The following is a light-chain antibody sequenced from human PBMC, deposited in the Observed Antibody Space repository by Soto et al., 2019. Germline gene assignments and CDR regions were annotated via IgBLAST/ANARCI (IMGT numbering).Light chain of an antibody. CDR2: GAS. CDR3: QQYNTWRSIT. V-gene: IGKV3-15*01. J-gene: IGKJ5*01. Sequence: EIVMTQSPATLSVSPGERATLSCRASQSISSNLGWYQQRPGQAPRLLIYGASTRATGIPARFSGSGSGTEFTLTIISRQSEDFAVYYYQQYNTWRSITFGQGTRLEIK. CDR1: QSISSN.